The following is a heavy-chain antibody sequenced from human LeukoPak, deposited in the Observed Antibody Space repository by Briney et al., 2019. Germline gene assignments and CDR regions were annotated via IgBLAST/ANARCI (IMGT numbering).Heavy chain of an antibody. J-gene: IGHJ4*02. D-gene: IGHD6-13*01. CDR1: GYTFNDYP. V-gene: IGHV1-2*06. CDR3: ATEVMGSSWRPFDY. CDR2: INPNSGGT. Sequence: GASVKVSCKTSGYTFNDYPIHWVRQAPGRGLEWMGRINPNSGGTNFPQKFQGRVTMTRDTSISTAYMELSRLTSDDTAVYYCATEVMGSSWRPFDYWGQGTLVTVSS.